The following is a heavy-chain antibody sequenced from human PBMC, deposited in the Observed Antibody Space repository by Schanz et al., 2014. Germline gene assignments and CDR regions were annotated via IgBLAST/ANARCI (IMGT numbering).Heavy chain of an antibody. J-gene: IGHJ4*02. Sequence: QVQLVESGGGVVQPGRSLRLSCAGSGFSFSDYGMHWVRQALGRGMEWVAVISYHGSERYYADSVKGRFTISRDNSKNTLYPQMTSHTPEDTAAYFCTKSYDTSGYSGFDYWGQGTLVTVSS. D-gene: IGHD3-22*01. CDR3: TKSYDTSGYSGFDY. CDR1: GFSFSDYG. V-gene: IGHV3-30*18. CDR2: ISYHGSER.